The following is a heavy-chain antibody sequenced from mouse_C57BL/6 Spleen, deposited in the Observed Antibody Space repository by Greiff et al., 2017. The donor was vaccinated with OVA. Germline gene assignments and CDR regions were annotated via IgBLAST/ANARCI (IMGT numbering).Heavy chain of an antibody. CDR1: GYTFTSYW. J-gene: IGHJ2*01. Sequence: QVQLQQPGAELVKPGASVKLSCKASGYTFTSYWMQWVKQRPGQGLEWIGEIDPSDSYTNYNQQFKGKATLTVDTSSSTAYMQLSSLTSEDSAVYYCARGTTVAYYWGQGTTLTVSS. CDR3: ARGTTVAYY. CDR2: IDPSDSYT. D-gene: IGHD1-1*01. V-gene: IGHV1-50*01.